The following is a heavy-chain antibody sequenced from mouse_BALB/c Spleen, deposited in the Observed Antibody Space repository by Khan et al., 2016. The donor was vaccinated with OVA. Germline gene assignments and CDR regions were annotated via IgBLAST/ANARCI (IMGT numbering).Heavy chain of an antibody. CDR3: ARGASYWYFDV. J-gene: IGHJ1*01. Sequence: QIQLVQSGPELKKPGETVKISCKASGYTFTNYGMNWVKQAPGKGLKWMGWINTYTGEPTYTDDFKGRFAFSLETSASTAYLQINNLNNEDMATYFSARGASYWYFDVGGAGTTVTVSS. CDR1: GYTFTNYG. V-gene: IGHV9-1*02. CDR2: INTYTGEP.